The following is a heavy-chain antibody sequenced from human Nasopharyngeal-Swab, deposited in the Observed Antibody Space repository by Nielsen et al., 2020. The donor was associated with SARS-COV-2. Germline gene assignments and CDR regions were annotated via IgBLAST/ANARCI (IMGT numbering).Heavy chain of an antibody. J-gene: IGHJ4*02. CDR1: GGSISAYH. Sequence: GSLRLSCTVSGGSISAYHWSWIRQPPGKGLEWIGYIYYSGSTYYNPSLKSRVTISVDTSKNQFSLKLSSVTAADTAVYYCARDDGPDYYGSGSPDYWGQGTLVTVSS. D-gene: IGHD3-10*01. CDR3: ARDDGPDYYGSGSPDY. CDR2: IYYSGST. V-gene: IGHV4-59*12.